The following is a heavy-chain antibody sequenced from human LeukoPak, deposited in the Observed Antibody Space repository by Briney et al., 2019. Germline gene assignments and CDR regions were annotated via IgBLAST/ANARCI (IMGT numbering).Heavy chain of an antibody. V-gene: IGHV1-8*03. CDR1: GYTFTSYD. J-gene: IGHJ4*02. CDR3: ARGASRSFDY. Sequence: ASVKVSCKTSGYTFTSYDINWVRQASGQGLEWMGWMNPNSGNTGSAQKFQGRVTPTRNTSITTAYMELSSLTSDDTAVYYGARGASRSFDYWGQGTLVTVSS. CDR2: MNPNSGNT.